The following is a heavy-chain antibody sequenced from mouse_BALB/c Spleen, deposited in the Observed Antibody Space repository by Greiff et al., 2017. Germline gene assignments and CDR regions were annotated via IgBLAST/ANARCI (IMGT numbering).Heavy chain of an antibody. J-gene: IGHJ4*01. Sequence: VQLKESGPGLVQLSQSLSITCTVSGFSLTSYGVHWVRQSPGKGLEWLGVIWSGGSTDYNAAFISRLSTSKDNSKSQVFFKMNSLQANDTAIYYCAREANYEDAMDYWGQGTSVTVSS. CDR1: GFSLTSYG. D-gene: IGHD1-1*01. CDR2: IWSGGST. CDR3: AREANYEDAMDY. V-gene: IGHV2-2*02.